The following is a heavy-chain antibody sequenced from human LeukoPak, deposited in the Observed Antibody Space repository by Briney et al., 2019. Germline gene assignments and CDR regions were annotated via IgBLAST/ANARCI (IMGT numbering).Heavy chain of an antibody. V-gene: IGHV1-2*02. CDR1: GYTFTAYY. CDR3: AVNYYDSGGYDY. D-gene: IGHD3-22*01. CDR2: INPNTGTT. J-gene: IGHJ4*02. Sequence: ASVKVSCKASGYTFTAYYMHWVRQAPGQGLEWMGWINPNTGTTNYAQKFQGRVTMTRATSISTAYMELSSLRSEDTAVYYCAVNYYDSGGYDYWGQGTLVTVSS.